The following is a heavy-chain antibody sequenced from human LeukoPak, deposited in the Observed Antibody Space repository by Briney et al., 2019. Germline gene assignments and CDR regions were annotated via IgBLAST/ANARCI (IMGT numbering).Heavy chain of an antibody. D-gene: IGHD3-9*01. V-gene: IGHV4-34*01. CDR2: INHSGST. CDR1: GGSFSGYY. J-gene: IGHJ4*02. CDR3: ARGQRGGILTGYYGY. Sequence: SETLSLTCAVYGGSFSGYYWSWIRQPPGKGLEWIGEINHSGSTNYNPSLKSRVTISVDTSKNQFSLKLSSVTAADTAVYYCARGQRGGILTGYYGYWGQGTLVTVSS.